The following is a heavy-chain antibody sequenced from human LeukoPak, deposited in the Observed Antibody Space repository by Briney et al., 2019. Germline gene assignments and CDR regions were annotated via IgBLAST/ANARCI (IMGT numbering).Heavy chain of an antibody. CDR2: IYYSGST. Sequence: PSETLSLTCTVSGGSISSNYWSWIRQPPGKGLEWIGYIYYSGSTKYNPSLKSRVTISVDTSKNQFSLKLSSVTAADTAVYYCARRGGPNGFDPWGQGTLITVSS. V-gene: IGHV4-59*08. CDR1: GGSISSNY. J-gene: IGHJ5*02. D-gene: IGHD4-23*01. CDR3: ARRGGPNGFDP.